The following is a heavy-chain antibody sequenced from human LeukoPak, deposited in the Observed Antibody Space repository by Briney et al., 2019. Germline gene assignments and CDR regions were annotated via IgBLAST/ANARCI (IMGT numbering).Heavy chain of an antibody. Sequence: GGSLRLSCAASGFTFSSYGMHWVRQAPGKGLEWVAVISYDGSNKYYADSVKGRFTISRDNSKNTLYLQMNSLRAEDTAVYYCAREGDPDIDYGDYFDYWGQGTLVTVSS. CDR2: ISYDGSNK. D-gene: IGHD4-17*01. CDR3: AREGDPDIDYGDYFDY. V-gene: IGHV3-30*03. J-gene: IGHJ4*02. CDR1: GFTFSSYG.